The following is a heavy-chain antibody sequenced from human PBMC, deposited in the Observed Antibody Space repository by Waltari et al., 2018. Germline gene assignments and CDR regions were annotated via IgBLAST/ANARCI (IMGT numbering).Heavy chain of an antibody. CDR3: AGGYSSYYGMDV. V-gene: IGHV3-21*02. CDR2: ISSTSSDR. CDR1: GFTFNTYT. Sequence: EVQLVESGGGLVKPGGSLRLSCAASGFTFNTYTMNWVRQAPGKGLEWVSSISSTSSDRYYADPVKGRFTISRDNAKSSLYLQLNSLIAEDTAVYYCAGGYSSYYGMDVWGQGTTVTVSS. D-gene: IGHD6-13*01. J-gene: IGHJ6*02.